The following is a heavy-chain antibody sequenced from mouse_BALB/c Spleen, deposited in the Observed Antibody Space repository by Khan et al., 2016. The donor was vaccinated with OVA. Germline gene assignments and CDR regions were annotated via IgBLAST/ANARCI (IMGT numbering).Heavy chain of an antibody. J-gene: IGHJ3*01. D-gene: IGHD2-4*01. CDR3: ARNYDYDEGLAY. Sequence: VQLKESGPGLVQPSQSLSITCTVSGFSLTRYGVHWVRQSPGKGLEWLGVIWSGGSTDYKAAFISRLSISKDNSKSQVFFKMSSLQANDTAIYYCARNYDYDEGLAYWGQGTLVTVSA. CDR2: IWSGGST. V-gene: IGHV2-2*02. CDR1: GFSLTRYG.